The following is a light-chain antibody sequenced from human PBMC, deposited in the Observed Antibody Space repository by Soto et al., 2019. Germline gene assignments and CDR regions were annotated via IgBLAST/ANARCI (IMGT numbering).Light chain of an antibody. CDR3: SSYAGNIKV. J-gene: IGLJ2*01. CDR2: EVT. Sequence: QSVLTQPPSASGSPGQSVTISCTGTSSGVGGYNYVSWYQQHPGKAPKLIIYEVTKRPSGVPDRFSGSKSGNTASLTVSGLQAEDEADYYRSSYAGNIKVFGGGTKVTVL. CDR1: SSGVGGYNY. V-gene: IGLV2-8*01.